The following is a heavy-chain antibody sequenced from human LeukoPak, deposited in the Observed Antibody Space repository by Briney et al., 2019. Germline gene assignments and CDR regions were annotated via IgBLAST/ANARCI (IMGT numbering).Heavy chain of an antibody. CDR2: INHSGST. Sequence: SETLSLTCAVSGGSFSGYYWSWIRQPPGKGLEWMGEINHSGSTNYNPSLKSRVTISVDTSKNQFSLKLSSVTAADTAVYYCARGRRVTHFDYWGQGTLVTVSS. J-gene: IGHJ4*02. CDR3: ARGRRVTHFDY. D-gene: IGHD2-21*02. V-gene: IGHV4-34*01. CDR1: GGSFSGYY.